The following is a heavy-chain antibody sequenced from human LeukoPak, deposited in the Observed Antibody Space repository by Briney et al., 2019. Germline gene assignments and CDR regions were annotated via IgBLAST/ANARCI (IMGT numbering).Heavy chain of an antibody. V-gene: IGHV3-49*04. Sequence: GGSLRLSCSTSGFTFGDYAMSWVRQAPGKGLEWVGFIRIKAYGGTTDYAASVKGRFTISRDDSTSIAYLQMNSLRTEDTAVYYCTRNRYQKRRLGWSDRYSYYYYMDVWGKGTTVTISS. CDR3: TRNRYQKRRLGWSDRYSYYYYMDV. CDR1: GFTFGDYA. D-gene: IGHD6-19*01. J-gene: IGHJ6*03. CDR2: IRIKAYGGTT.